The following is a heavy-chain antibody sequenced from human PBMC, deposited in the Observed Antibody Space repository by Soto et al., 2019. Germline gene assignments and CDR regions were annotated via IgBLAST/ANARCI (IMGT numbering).Heavy chain of an antibody. CDR1: GFTFSTYS. J-gene: IGHJ4*02. CDR3: AKKVNSGPGSQYFDY. D-gene: IGHD3-10*01. Sequence: PGGSLRLSCAASGFTFSTYSISWVRQAPGKGLEWVSGFRTGGDDGTTYYADSVKGRFTISRDNSKNTMFLQMTSLRVEDTAIYYCAKKVNSGPGSQYFDYWGQGTLVTVSS. CDR2: FRTGGDDGTT. V-gene: IGHV3-23*01.